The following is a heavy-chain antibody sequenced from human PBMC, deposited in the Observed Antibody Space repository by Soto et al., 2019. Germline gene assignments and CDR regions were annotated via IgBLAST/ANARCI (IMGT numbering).Heavy chain of an antibody. CDR1: GFTFSSYG. V-gene: IGHV3-33*01. Sequence: QVQLVESGGGAVQPGRSLRLSCAASGFTFSSYGMHWVRQAPGKGLEWVAVIWYDGSNKYYADSVKGRFTISRDNSKNTLYLQMNSLRAEDTAVYYCAREDVVVTATDYWGQGTLVTVSS. D-gene: IGHD2-21*02. J-gene: IGHJ4*02. CDR3: AREDVVVTATDY. CDR2: IWYDGSNK.